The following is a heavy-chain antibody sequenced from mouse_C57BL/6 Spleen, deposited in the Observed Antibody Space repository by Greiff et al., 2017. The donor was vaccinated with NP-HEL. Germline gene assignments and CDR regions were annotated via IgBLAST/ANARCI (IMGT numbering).Heavy chain of an antibody. V-gene: IGHV1-82*01. CDR1: GYAFSSSW. J-gene: IGHJ4*01. Sequence: VQLQQSGPELVKPGASVKISCKASGYAFSSSWMNWVKQRPGKGLEWIGRIYPGDGDTNYNGKFKGKATLTADKSSSTAYMQLSSLTSEDSAVYCCAREERAMDYWGQGTSVTVSS. CDR3: AREERAMDY. CDR2: IYPGDGDT.